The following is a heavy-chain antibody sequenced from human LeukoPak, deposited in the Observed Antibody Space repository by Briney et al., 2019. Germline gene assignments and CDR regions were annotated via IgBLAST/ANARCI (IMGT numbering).Heavy chain of an antibody. CDR1: GGSFSGYY. D-gene: IGHD5-12*01. Sequence: SETLSLTCAVYGGSFSGYYWSWIRQPPGKGLEWIGEINHSGSTNYNPSLKGRVTISVDTSKNQFSLKLSSVTAADTAVYYCARAPGRGYSGYDTYYYYMDVWGKGTTVTISS. CDR2: INHSGST. J-gene: IGHJ6*03. CDR3: ARAPGRGYSGYDTYYYYMDV. V-gene: IGHV4-34*01.